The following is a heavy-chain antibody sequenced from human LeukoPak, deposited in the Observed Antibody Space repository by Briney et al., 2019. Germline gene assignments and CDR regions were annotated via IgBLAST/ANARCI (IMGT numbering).Heavy chain of an antibody. J-gene: IGHJ6*03. CDR2: ISAYNGNT. D-gene: IGHD3-10*01. V-gene: IGHV1-18*01. CDR3: ARGPRITLIRGGQWYYYMDV. CDR1: GYTFTSYG. Sequence: ASVKVSCKASGYTFTSYGISWVRQAPGQGLEWMGWISAYNGNTNYAQKLQGRVTMTTDTSTSTVYMELSSLRSEETAVYYCARGPRITLIRGGQWYYYMDVWGKGTTVTISS.